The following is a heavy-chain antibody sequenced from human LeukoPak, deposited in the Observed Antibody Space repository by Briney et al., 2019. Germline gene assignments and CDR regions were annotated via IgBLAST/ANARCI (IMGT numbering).Heavy chain of an antibody. CDR3: AKDQSPYSSSPFDY. D-gene: IGHD6-6*01. CDR2: ISGSGGST. CDR1: GFTFSSYA. V-gene: IGHV3-23*01. Sequence: PGGSLRLSCAASGFTFSSYAMSWVRQAPGKGLEWVSAISGSGGSTYYADSEKGRFTISRDNSKNTLYLQMNSLRAEDTAVYYCAKDQSPYSSSPFDYWGQGTLVTVSS. J-gene: IGHJ4*02.